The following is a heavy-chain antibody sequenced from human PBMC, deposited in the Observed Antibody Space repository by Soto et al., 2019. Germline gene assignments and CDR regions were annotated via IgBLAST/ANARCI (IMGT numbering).Heavy chain of an antibody. D-gene: IGHD6-13*01. Sequence: QVQLQESGPGLVKPSETLSLTCTVSGGSISSYYWSWIRQPPGKGLEWIGYIYYSGSTNYNPSLKSRVTRAVDTSKNQFSLKLSSVTAADTAVYYCARVTSGHSGYRIIDYRGQGTLVTVSS. J-gene: IGHJ4*02. CDR2: IYYSGST. V-gene: IGHV4-59*01. CDR3: ARVTSGHSGYRIIDY. CDR1: GGSISSYY.